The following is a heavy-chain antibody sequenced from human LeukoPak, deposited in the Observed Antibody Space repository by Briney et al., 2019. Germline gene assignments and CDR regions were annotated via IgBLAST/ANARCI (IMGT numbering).Heavy chain of an antibody. D-gene: IGHD3-3*01. CDR3: ARFLFYDFWSGYPYYFDY. V-gene: IGHV4-34*01. J-gene: IGHJ4*03. Sequence: SETLSLTCGVYGGSFSNYYWSWIRQPPGKGLEWIGEISHNGSTNYNPSLKGRVTISIDTSKIQFSLKLNSVTAADTAVYYCARFLFYDFWSGYPYYFDYWGHGTLVTVSS. CDR1: GGSFSNYY. CDR2: ISHNGST.